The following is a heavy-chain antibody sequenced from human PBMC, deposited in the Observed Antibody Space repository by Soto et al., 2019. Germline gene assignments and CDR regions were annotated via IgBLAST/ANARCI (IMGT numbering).Heavy chain of an antibody. CDR3: ATLTYSNSFDP. D-gene: IGHD4-4*01. CDR1: GGTFSSYA. CDR2: IIPIFGTA. J-gene: IGHJ5*02. V-gene: IGHV1-69*06. Sequence: ASVKVSCKASGGTFSSYAISWVRQAPGQGLEWMGGIIPIFGTANYAQKFQGRVTITADKSTSTAYMELSSLRSEDTAVYYCATLTYSNSFDPWGQGTLVTVSS.